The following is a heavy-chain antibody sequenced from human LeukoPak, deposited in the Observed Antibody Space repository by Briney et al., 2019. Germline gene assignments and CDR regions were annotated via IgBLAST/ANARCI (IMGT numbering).Heavy chain of an antibody. CDR2: IYYSGGT. Sequence: PSETLSLTCTVSGGSISSYYWSWIRQPPGKGLEWIGYIYYSGGTNYNPSLKSRVTISVDTSKNQFSLKLSSVTAADTAVYYCARERSDWFDPWGQGTLVTVSS. CDR3: ARERSDWFDP. V-gene: IGHV4-59*01. J-gene: IGHJ5*02. CDR1: GGSISSYY.